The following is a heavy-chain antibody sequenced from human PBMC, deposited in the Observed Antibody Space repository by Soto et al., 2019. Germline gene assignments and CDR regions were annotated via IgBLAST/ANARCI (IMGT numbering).Heavy chain of an antibody. CDR3: AKDRYCSDGSCYSEWAFDI. D-gene: IGHD2-15*01. J-gene: IGHJ3*02. CDR2: ISGSGGST. V-gene: IGHV3-23*01. CDR1: GFTFSSYA. Sequence: EVQLLESGGGLVQPGGSLRLSCAASGFTFSSYAMSWVRQAPGKGLEWVSAISGSGGSTYYADSVKGRFTISRDNSKNTLYLLMNSLRAEDTAVYYCAKDRYCSDGSCYSEWAFDIWGQGTMVTVSS.